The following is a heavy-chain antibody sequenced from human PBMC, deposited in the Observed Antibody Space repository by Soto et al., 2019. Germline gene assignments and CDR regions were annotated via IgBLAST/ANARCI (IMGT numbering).Heavy chain of an antibody. V-gene: IGHV1-69*01. CDR3: ARPIVGAIKGVYYYYGMDV. CDR2: IIPIFGTA. Sequence: QVQLVQSGAEVKKPGSSVKVSCKASGGTFSSYAISWVRQAPGQRLEWMGGIIPIFGTANYAQKFQGRVTITADESTSTAYMELSSLRSEDTAVYYCARPIVGAIKGVYYYYGMDVWGQGTTVTVSS. CDR1: GGTFSSYA. J-gene: IGHJ6*02. D-gene: IGHD1-26*01.